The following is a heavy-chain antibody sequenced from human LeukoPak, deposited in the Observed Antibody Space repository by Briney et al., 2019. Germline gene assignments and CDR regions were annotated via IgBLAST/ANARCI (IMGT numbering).Heavy chain of an antibody. J-gene: IGHJ4*02. CDR1: GFTFSSYW. Sequence: GGSLRLSCAASGFTFSSYWMHWVRQAPGKGLVWVSRISGDESSTSYADSVKGRFTISRDNAKNTLFLQMNSLRAEDTAVYYCAGGSTLDRGLVYYWGQGTLVTVTS. V-gene: IGHV3-74*01. CDR3: AGGSTLDRGLVYY. CDR2: ISGDESST. D-gene: IGHD3-10*01.